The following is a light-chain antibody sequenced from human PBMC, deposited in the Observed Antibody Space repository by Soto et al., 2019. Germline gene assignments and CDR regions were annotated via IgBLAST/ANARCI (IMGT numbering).Light chain of an antibody. CDR3: CSYAGSRRV. CDR2: EGS. Sequence: QSVLTQPASVSGSPGQSITISCTGTSSDVGSYNLVSWYQQHPGKAPKLMIYEGSKRPSGVSNRFSGSKSGNTASLTISGLQAEEEADYYCCSYAGSRRVFGTGTKVTVL. CDR1: SSDVGSYNL. V-gene: IGLV2-23*01. J-gene: IGLJ1*01.